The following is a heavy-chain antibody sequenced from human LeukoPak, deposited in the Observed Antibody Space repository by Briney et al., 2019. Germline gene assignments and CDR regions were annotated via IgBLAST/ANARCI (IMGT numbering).Heavy chain of an antibody. CDR1: GYTLTELS. Sequence: ASVKVSCKVSGYTLTELSMHWVRQAPGKGLEWMGGFDPEDGETIYAQKFQGRVTMTEDTSTDTAYMELSSLRSEDTAVYYRATLLLWFGAFDYWGQGTLVTVSS. D-gene: IGHD3-10*01. V-gene: IGHV1-24*01. J-gene: IGHJ4*02. CDR2: FDPEDGET. CDR3: ATLLLWFGAFDY.